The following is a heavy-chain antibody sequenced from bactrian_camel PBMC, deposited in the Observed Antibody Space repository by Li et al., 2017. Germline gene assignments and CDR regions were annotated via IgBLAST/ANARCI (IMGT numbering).Heavy chain of an antibody. CDR2: IGRGST. V-gene: IGHV3S55*01. D-gene: IGHD6*01. Sequence: VQLVESGGGSVQAGGSLRLSCAVFGDPVGTCTMSWYRQAPGKERELVSNIGRGSTYYSDSAKGRFTISQDNTKNTVYLQMNSLQPEDTAMYYCAARKKIGAPWYAAGAYDLWGQGTQVTVS. CDR1: GDPVGTCT. J-gene: IGHJ4*01. CDR3: AARKKIGAPWYAAGAYDL.